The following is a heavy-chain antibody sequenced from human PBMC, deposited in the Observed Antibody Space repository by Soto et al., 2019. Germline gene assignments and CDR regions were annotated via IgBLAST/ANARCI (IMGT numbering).Heavy chain of an antibody. V-gene: IGHV3-23*01. CDR3: AKDGYYGSGSYYNWPYYYGMDV. J-gene: IGHJ6*02. CDR2: ISGSGGST. CDR1: GFTFSSYA. D-gene: IGHD3-10*01. Sequence: GGSLRLSCAASGFTFSSYAMSWVRQAPGKGLEWVSAISGSGGSTYYADSVKGRFTISRDNSKNTLYLQMNSLRAEDTAVYYCAKDGYYGSGSYYNWPYYYGMDVWGQGTTVTVSS.